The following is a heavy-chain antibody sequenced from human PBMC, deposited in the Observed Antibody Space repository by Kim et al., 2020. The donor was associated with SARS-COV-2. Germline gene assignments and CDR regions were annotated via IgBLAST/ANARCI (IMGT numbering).Heavy chain of an antibody. CDR2: IRSKAYGGTT. J-gene: IGHJ4*02. V-gene: IGHV3-49*03. CDR3: TRKVDIVVVPSDY. D-gene: IGHD2-2*01. Sequence: GGSLRLSCTASGFTFGDYAMSWFRQAPGKGLEWVGFIRSKAYGGTTEYAASVKGRFTISRDDSKSIAYLQMNSLKTEDTAVYYCTRKVDIVVVPSDYWGQGTLVTVSS. CDR1: GFTFGDYA.